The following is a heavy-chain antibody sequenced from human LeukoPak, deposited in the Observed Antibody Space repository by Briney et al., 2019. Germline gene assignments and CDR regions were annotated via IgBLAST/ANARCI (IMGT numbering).Heavy chain of an antibody. CDR1: GGSISSSSYY. Sequence: PSETLSLTXTVSGGSISSSSYYWGWIRQPPGKGLEWIGSIYYSGSTYYNPSLKSRVTISVDTSKNQFSLKLSSVTAADTAVYYCARTLGYCSSTSCYTLFDYWGQGTLVTVSS. CDR3: ARTLGYCSSTSCYTLFDY. J-gene: IGHJ4*02. V-gene: IGHV4-39*01. CDR2: IYYSGST. D-gene: IGHD2-2*02.